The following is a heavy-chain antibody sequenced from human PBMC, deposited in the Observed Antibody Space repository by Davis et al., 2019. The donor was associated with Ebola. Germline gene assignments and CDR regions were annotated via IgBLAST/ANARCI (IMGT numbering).Heavy chain of an antibody. CDR2: ISYDGSNK. V-gene: IGHV3-30*18. D-gene: IGHD5-24*01. CDR1: GFTFSSYG. J-gene: IGHJ4*02. Sequence: GESLKISCAASGFTFSSYGMHWVRQAPGKGLEWVAVISYDGSNKYYADSVKGRFTISRDNSKNTLYLQMNSLRAEDTAVYYFANQEMATLPHDYWGQGTLVTGSS. CDR3: ANQEMATLPHDY.